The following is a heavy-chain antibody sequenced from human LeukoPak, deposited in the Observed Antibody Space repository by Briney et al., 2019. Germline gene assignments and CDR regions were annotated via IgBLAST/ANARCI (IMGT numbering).Heavy chain of an antibody. J-gene: IGHJ4*02. V-gene: IGHV4-61*01. Sequence: SETLSLTCTVPGGSVDSGSYFWSWIRQPPGKGLEWIGYIQNSAKTNYNPSLKSRVTISVDTSKNQFSLKLSSVTAADTAVYYCARSPVSSWYPHYFDYWGQGTLVTVSS. CDR3: ARSPVSSWYPHYFDY. D-gene: IGHD6-13*01. CDR2: IQNSAKT. CDR1: GGSVDSGSYF.